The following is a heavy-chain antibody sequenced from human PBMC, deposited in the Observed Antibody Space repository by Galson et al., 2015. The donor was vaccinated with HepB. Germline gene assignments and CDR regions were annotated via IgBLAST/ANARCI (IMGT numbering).Heavy chain of an antibody. CDR2: IIPLFGTS. CDR1: GGTFSDYT. D-gene: IGHD2-2*01. V-gene: IGHV1-69*13. Sequence: SVKVSCKASGGTFSDYTFNWVRQAPGHGLEWLGGIIPLFGTSNYAQKFQGRVTITADESTNTAYMELNRLTPADTAVYYCATVPVGRTVDRPNWFDPWGQGTLVTFSS. J-gene: IGHJ5*02. CDR3: ATVPVGRTVDRPNWFDP.